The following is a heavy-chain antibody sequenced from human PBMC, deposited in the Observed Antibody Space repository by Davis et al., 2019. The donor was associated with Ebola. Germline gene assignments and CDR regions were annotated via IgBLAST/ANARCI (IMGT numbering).Heavy chain of an antibody. CDR1: GSTFSTYT. J-gene: IGHJ4*02. D-gene: IGHD3-16*01. V-gene: IGHV3-64D*06. CDR2: ITSNGGST. CDR3: VWGYYFDY. Sequence: PGGSLRLSCSASGSTFSTYTMHWVRQAPGKGLEYVSSITSNGGSTSYADSVKGRFTISRDNSKNTLYLQMSSLRAEDTAVYYCVWGYYFDYWGQGTLVTVSS.